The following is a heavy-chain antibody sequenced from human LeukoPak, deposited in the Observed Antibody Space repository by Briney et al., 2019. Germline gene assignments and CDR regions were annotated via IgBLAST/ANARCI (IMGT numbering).Heavy chain of an antibody. J-gene: IGHJ4*02. CDR2: ISLDGSDT. V-gene: IGHV3-74*03. Sequence: PGGSLRLSCAASGFTLSSNYMQWVRQAPGKGLVWVSRISLDGSDTTYADFAKGRFTISRDNAKSTVYLETNSLRAEDTAVYYCARALRSPGDSGLDYWGQGALVTVSS. CDR3: ARALRSPGDSGLDY. CDR1: GFTLSSNY. D-gene: IGHD3-10*01.